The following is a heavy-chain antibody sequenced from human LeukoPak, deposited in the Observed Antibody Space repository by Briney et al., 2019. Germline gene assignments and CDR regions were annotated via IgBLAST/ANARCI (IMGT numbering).Heavy chain of an antibody. Sequence: PGGSLRLSCAASGFTFSSYGMHWVRQAPGKGLEWVAVIWYDGSNKYYADSVKGRFTISRDNAKNSLYLQMNSLRAEDTAVYYCARDLEMAADYWGQGTLVTVSS. CDR2: IWYDGSNK. CDR3: ARDLEMAADY. J-gene: IGHJ4*02. CDR1: GFTFSSYG. D-gene: IGHD5-24*01. V-gene: IGHV3-33*01.